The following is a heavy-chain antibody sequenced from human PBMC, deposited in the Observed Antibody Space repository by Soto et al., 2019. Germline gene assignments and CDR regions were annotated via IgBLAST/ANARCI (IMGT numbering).Heavy chain of an antibody. CDR1: GFTLRTNG. Sequence: GGSLRLSCAATGFTLRTNGMSWVRQAPGKGLEWVSSFSGRGDDTWYADSVKGRFTISRDNAKNSLYLQMNSLRAEDTAVYYCARAASHCDFDYWGQGTLVTVSS. CDR3: ARAASHCDFDY. V-gene: IGHV3-21*01. D-gene: IGHD2-2*01. CDR2: FSGRGDDT. J-gene: IGHJ4*02.